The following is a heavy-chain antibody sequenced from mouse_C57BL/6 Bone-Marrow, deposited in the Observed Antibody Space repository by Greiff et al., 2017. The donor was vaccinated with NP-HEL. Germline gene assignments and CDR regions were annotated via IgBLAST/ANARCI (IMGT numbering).Heavy chain of an antibody. CDR1: GYAFTNYL. D-gene: IGHD1-1*01. CDR3: ARGGYYGSSYGWYFDV. CDR2: INPGSGGT. Sequence: VQLQQSGAELVRPGTSVKVSCKASGYAFTNYLIEWVKQRPGQGLEWIGVINPGSGGTNYNEKFKGKATLTADKSSSTAYMQLSSLTSEDSAVYFCARGGYYGSSYGWYFDVWGTGTTVTVSS. J-gene: IGHJ1*03. V-gene: IGHV1-54*01.